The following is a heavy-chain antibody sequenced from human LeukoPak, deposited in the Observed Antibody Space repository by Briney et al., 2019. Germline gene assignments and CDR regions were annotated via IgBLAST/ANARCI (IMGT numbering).Heavy chain of an antibody. J-gene: IGHJ4*02. V-gene: IGHV3-30*18. CDR3: AKDLSPYGGNSVTDY. CDR2: ISYDGSNK. CDR1: GFTFSNYD. Sequence: GGSLRLSCATSGFTFSNYDMHWVRQAPGKGLEWVAVISYDGSNKYFADSVKGRFTISRDNSKNTLYLQMNSLRAEDTAVYYCAKDLSPYGGNSVTDYWGQGTLVTVSS. D-gene: IGHD4-23*01.